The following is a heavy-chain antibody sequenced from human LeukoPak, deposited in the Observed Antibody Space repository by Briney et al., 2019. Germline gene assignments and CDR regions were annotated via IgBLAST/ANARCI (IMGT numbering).Heavy chain of an antibody. Sequence: ASVKVSCKASGDTFTSYGISWVRQAPGQGLEWMGWINPNSGGTNYAQKFQGRVTMTRDTSISTAYMERSRRRSDDTGVYYCASQGYRSRTRCYTLGYYYYGMDVWGQGTTVTVSS. CDR2: INPNSGGT. D-gene: IGHD2-2*02. V-gene: IGHV1-2*02. CDR3: ASQGYRSRTRCYTLGYYYYGMDV. J-gene: IGHJ6*02. CDR1: GDTFTSYG.